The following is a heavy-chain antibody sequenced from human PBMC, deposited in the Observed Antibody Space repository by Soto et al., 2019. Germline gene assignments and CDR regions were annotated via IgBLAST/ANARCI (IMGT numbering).Heavy chain of an antibody. CDR2: IKQEGSEK. J-gene: IGHJ6*02. CDR3: ARALYDFWSGYYYYYYGMDV. D-gene: IGHD3-3*01. CDR1: GFTFSSYW. V-gene: IGHV3-7*01. Sequence: GGALRLSCAASGFTFSSYWMSWVRQAPGKGLERVANIKQEGSEKYYVDAVKGRFTISRDNAKNSLYLQMNSLRAEDTAVYYCARALYDFWSGYYYYYYGMDVWGQGTTVTVSS.